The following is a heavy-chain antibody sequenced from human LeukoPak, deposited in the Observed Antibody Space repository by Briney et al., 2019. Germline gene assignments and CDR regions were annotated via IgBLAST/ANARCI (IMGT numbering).Heavy chain of an antibody. CDR1: GYTFIGYY. Sequence: ASVKVSCKASGYTFIGYYMHWVRQAPGQGLEWMGWTNPNSGGTNYAQKFQGRVTMTRDTSISTAYMELSRLRSDDTAVYYCARARPTGTDTFDIWGQGTMVTVSS. CDR2: TNPNSGGT. D-gene: IGHD1-7*01. J-gene: IGHJ3*02. V-gene: IGHV1-2*02. CDR3: ARARPTGTDTFDI.